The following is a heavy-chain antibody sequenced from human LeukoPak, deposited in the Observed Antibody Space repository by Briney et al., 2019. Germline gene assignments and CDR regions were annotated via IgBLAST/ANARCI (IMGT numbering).Heavy chain of an antibody. CDR1: GGSISSYY. CDR3: ARATRHRQVVPAAESFDY. V-gene: IGHV4-59*01. D-gene: IGHD2-2*01. Sequence: PSETLSLTCTVSGGSISSYYWSWIRQPPGKGLEGIGYIYYSGSTNYNPSLTSPVTISLDTSKNQFSLKLSSVTAADTAVYYCARATRHRQVVPAAESFDYWGQGTLVTVSS. J-gene: IGHJ4*02. CDR2: IYYSGST.